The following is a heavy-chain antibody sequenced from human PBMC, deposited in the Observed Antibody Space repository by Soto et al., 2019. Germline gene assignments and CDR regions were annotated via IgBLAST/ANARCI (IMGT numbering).Heavy chain of an antibody. Sequence: ASVKVSCKASDYTFTNYGITWVRQAPGQGLEWMGWISAYNGNTNYAQKLQGRVTMTTDTSTSTAYMELRSLRSDDTAVYYCARGPHYDYVWGRYPQVDYWGQGTLVTVSS. CDR2: ISAYNGNT. J-gene: IGHJ4*02. D-gene: IGHD3-16*01. CDR3: ARGPHYDYVWGRYPQVDY. CDR1: DYTFTNYG. V-gene: IGHV1-18*01.